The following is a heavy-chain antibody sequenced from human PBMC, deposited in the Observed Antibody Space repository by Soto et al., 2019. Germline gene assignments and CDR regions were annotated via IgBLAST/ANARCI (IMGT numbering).Heavy chain of an antibody. CDR1: GFTFSSYG. CDR3: AKSSGIYRQYDY. V-gene: IGHV3-23*01. D-gene: IGHD3-10*01. Sequence: PGGSLRLSCAASGFTFSSYGMHWVRQAPGTGLEWVSAISGSGGSTYYADSVKGRFTISRDNSKNTLYLQMNSLRAEDTAVYFCAKSSGIYRQYDYWGQGTLVTVSS. J-gene: IGHJ4*02. CDR2: ISGSGGST.